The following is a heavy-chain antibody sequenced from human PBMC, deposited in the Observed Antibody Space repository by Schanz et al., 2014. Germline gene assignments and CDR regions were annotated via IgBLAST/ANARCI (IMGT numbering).Heavy chain of an antibody. D-gene: IGHD6-19*01. Sequence: VQLVESGGGVVQPGRSLRLSCVASGFTFSSYGMNWVRQAPGKGLEWVSSISSSGSYIYYADSVKGRFSISRDNAKNSLFLQMNRLRAEDTALYYCAIIGVMVAVAGTRADYWGQGTLVTVSS. CDR3: AIIGVMVAVAGTRADY. V-gene: IGHV3-21*01. CDR1: GFTFSSYG. CDR2: ISSSGSYI. J-gene: IGHJ4*02.